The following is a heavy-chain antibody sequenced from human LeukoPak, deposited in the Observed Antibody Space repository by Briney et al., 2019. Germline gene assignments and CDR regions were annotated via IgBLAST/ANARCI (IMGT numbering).Heavy chain of an antibody. J-gene: IGHJ4*02. V-gene: IGHV3-23*01. D-gene: IGHD3-22*01. CDR1: GFTFSSYA. Sequence: GGSLRLSCAASGFTFSSYAMSGVRQAPGKGLEWVSGISGSGDNTYYADSVKGRFTISRDNPKTTLYVQVNSLGTEDTAAYYCAKGSYYDSSGSFHFDYWGQGTLVTVSS. CDR2: ISGSGDNT. CDR3: AKGSYYDSSGSFHFDY.